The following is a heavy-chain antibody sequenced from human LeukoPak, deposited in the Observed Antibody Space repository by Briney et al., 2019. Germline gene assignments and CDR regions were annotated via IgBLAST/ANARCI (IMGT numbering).Heavy chain of an antibody. CDR3: ARDKLATFDY. Sequence: PGGSLRLSCAGSGFTFSTDGMNWVRQAPGKGLEWVSSISPDSTFIPQADSVKGRFTISRDNAKNSLYLQMNSLRAEDTAVYYCARDKLATFDYWAREPWSPSPQ. V-gene: IGHV3-21*01. J-gene: IGHJ4*02. D-gene: IGHD5-12*01. CDR2: ISPDSTFI. CDR1: GFTFSTDG.